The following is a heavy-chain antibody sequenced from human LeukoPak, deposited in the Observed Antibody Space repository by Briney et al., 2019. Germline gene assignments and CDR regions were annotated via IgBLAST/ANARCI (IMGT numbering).Heavy chain of an antibody. CDR1: VGTFSSYA. CDR2: IIPILGTA. D-gene: IGHD3-3*01. Sequence: SVTVSFKSSVGTFSSYAISWVRQAPGQGLEWMGGIIPILGTANYAQKFQGRVKINTDVSTSTAYMELSSLRSEDTAVYYCAKGPLYDFWRGYSPYDIDYWGQGTMVTVSS. CDR3: AKGPLYDFWRGYSPYDIDY. V-gene: IGHV1-69*05. J-gene: IGHJ4*01.